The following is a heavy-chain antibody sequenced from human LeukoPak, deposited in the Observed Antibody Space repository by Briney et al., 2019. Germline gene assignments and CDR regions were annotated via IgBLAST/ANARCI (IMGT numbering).Heavy chain of an antibody. CDR2: IKQDGSEK. D-gene: IGHD1-20*01. J-gene: IGHJ4*02. CDR3: AKAPLVTGITGY. CDR1: GFTFSNYW. V-gene: IGHV3-7*05. Sequence: GGSLRLSCAASGFTFSNYWMIWVRQAPGKGLEWVGNIKQDGSEKRYADSVRGRFSISRDNAQTSLYLQMNSLRAEDTAVYFCAKAPLVTGITGYWGQGTLVTVSS.